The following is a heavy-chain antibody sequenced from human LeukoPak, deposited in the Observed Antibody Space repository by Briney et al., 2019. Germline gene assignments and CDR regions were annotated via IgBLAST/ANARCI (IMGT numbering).Heavy chain of an antibody. CDR3: ASPQYYYDSSGYYQPTDDAFDI. J-gene: IGHJ3*02. CDR2: ISSSSSYI. Sequence: GGSLRLSCAASGFTFSSYGMNLVRQAPGKGLGWVSSISSSSSYIYYADSVKGRFTISRDNAKNSLYLQMNSLRAEDTAVYYCASPQYYYDSSGYYQPTDDAFDIWGQGTMVTVSS. V-gene: IGHV3-21*01. CDR1: GFTFSSYG. D-gene: IGHD3-22*01.